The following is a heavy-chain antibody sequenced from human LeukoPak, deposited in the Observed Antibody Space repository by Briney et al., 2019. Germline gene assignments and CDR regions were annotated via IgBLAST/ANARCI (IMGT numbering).Heavy chain of an antibody. Sequence: SVKVSCKASGGTFSSYAISWVRQAPGQGLEWMGRIIPIFGTANYAQKFQGRVTITTDESTSTTYMELSGLRSEDTAVYYCARGSIAVAGRLDYWGQGTLVTVSS. CDR1: GGTFSSYA. CDR2: IIPIFGTA. D-gene: IGHD6-19*01. J-gene: IGHJ4*02. CDR3: ARGSIAVAGRLDY. V-gene: IGHV1-69*05.